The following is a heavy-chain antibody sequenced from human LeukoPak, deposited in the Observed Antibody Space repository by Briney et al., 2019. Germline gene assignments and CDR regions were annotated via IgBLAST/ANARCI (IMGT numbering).Heavy chain of an antibody. CDR3: AREGYYGSGSPPSLYFDY. D-gene: IGHD3-10*01. Sequence: GSLRLSCAASGFTFSDYAMTWFRQAPGKGLEWVAVTSSDLNVKLYADSVKGRFTISRDNSRSTLYLQMNSLRPEDTAIYYCAREGYYGSGSPPSLYFDYWGQGTLVTVSS. V-gene: IGHV3-30*03. CDR1: GFTFSDYA. CDR2: TSSDLNVK. J-gene: IGHJ4*02.